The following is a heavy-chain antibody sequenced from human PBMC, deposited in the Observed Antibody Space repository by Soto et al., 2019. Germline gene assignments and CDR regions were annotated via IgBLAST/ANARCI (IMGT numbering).Heavy chain of an antibody. D-gene: IGHD5-18*01. CDR2: INSDGSSP. J-gene: IGHJ4*02. V-gene: IGHV3-74*01. Sequence: EVQLVESGRGLVQPGGSLRLSCAASGFTFSSYWMQWVSQAPGKGLVWVSRINSDGSSPHYADSVKGRFTITRDNAKNTLYLQMTGLRAEDTAVYYCARVNTARGLETNCDYWSQGTLETVSS. CDR1: GFTFSSYW. CDR3: ARVNTARGLETNCDY.